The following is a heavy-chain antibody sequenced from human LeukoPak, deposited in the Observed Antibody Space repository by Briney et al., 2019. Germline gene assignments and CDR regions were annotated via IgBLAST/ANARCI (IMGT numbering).Heavy chain of an antibody. Sequence: SETLSLTCTVSGGSFTNDNYFWSWTRQPPGEGLEWIAYIYYTAGSYYNPSLRSRVTMSIDTSRNQFSLKLSSVSAADTAVYYCARALRIAAAGSHNWFDPWGQGTLVTVSS. CDR1: GGSFTNDNYF. J-gene: IGHJ5*02. CDR3: ARALRIAAAGSHNWFDP. CDR2: IYYTAGS. D-gene: IGHD6-13*01. V-gene: IGHV4-30-4*01.